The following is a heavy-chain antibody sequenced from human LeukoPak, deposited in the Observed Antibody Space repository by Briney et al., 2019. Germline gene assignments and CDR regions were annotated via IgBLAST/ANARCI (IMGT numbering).Heavy chain of an antibody. V-gene: IGHV3-23*01. D-gene: IGHD2-8*01. J-gene: IGHJ4*02. CDR1: GFTFSYYA. CDR2: ISGSGTSA. CDR3: ARDGARGYCTNGVCYPLEY. Sequence: PGGSLRLSCAASGFTFSYYAMIWVRQAPGKGLEWVSVISGSGTSADYADSVKGRFTISRDNSKNTLYLRMNNLRAEDTGLYYCARDGARGYCTNGVCYPLEYWGQGTLVTVS.